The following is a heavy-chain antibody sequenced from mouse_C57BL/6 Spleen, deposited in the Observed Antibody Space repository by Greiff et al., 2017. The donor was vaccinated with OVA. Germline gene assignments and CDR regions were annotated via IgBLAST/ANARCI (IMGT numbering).Heavy chain of an antibody. V-gene: IGHV1-52*01. CDR3: ARDGSSPFDY. D-gene: IGHD1-1*01. CDR1: GYTFTSYW. Sequence: QVQLQQPGAELVRPGSSVKLSCKASGYTFTSYWMHWVKQRPIQGLEWIGNIDPSDSETHYNQKFKDKATLTVDKSSSTAYMQLGSLTSEDSAVYYCARDGSSPFDYWGQGTTLTVSS. J-gene: IGHJ2*01. CDR2: IDPSDSET.